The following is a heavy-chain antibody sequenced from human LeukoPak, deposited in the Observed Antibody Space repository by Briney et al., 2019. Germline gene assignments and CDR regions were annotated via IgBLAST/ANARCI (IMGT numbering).Heavy chain of an antibody. D-gene: IGHD4/OR15-4a*01. CDR1: GYPFSNYG. V-gene: IGHV1-18*01. Sequence: ASVKVSCKTSGYPFSNYGVAWVRQAPGQGPEWMGWISTNDGGTQYSQKFQERVALTRDTSTNTVHMELWTLRSDDAAVYYCARDTNYEIDYWGQGTLVIVSS. CDR2: ISTNDGGT. J-gene: IGHJ4*02. CDR3: ARDTNYEIDY.